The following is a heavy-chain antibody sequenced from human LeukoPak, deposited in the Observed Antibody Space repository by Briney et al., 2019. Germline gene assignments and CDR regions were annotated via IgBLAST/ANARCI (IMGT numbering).Heavy chain of an antibody. CDR2: VDNDGWAT. CDR1: GFSLSSFE. J-gene: IGHJ5*02. CDR3: ARDLIGWSLDP. D-gene: IGHD2-2*03. V-gene: IGHV3-48*03. Sequence: GGSLRLSCAASGFSLSSFEMNWVRQAPGKGLEWIAYVDNDGWATSYYADSVKGRFTITRDDAKSSLYLQMDSLTVEDTAVYYCARDLIGWSLDPWGQGTLV.